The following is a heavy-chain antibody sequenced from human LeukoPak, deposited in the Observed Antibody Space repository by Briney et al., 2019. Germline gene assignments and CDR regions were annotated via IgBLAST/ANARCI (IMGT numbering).Heavy chain of an antibody. V-gene: IGHV1-69*05. Sequence: SVKVSCKPSRGTFSSYAISSVRQAPGQRLEWMGGIIPIFGTANYAQKFQGRVTITTDESTSTAYMELSSLRSEDTAVYFCARSRDGYKMFDYWGQGTLVTVSS. CDR1: RGTFSSYA. D-gene: IGHD5-24*01. CDR3: ARSRDGYKMFDY. CDR2: IIPIFGTA. J-gene: IGHJ4*02.